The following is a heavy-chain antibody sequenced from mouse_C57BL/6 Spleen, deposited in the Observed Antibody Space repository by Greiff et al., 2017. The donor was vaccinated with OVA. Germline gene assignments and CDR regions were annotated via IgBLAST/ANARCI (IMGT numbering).Heavy chain of an antibody. J-gene: IGHJ3*01. Sequence: EVHLVESGEGLVKPGGSLKLSCAASGFTFSSYAMSWVRQTPEKRLEWVAYISSGGDYIYYADTVKGRFTISRDNARNTLYLQMSSLKSEDTAMYYCTRDKGTSGFAYWGQGTLVTVSA. D-gene: IGHD3-3*01. V-gene: IGHV5-9-1*02. CDR1: GFTFSSYA. CDR2: ISSGGDYI. CDR3: TRDKGTSGFAY.